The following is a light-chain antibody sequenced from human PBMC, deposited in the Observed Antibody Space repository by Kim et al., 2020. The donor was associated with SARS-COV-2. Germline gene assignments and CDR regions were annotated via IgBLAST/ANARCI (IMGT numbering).Light chain of an antibody. Sequence: SSELTQDPAVSVALGQTVRITCQGDSLRSYYASWYQQKPGQAPVLVIYGKNNRPSGIPDRFSGSSSGNTASLTITGAQAEDEAYYYCNSRDSSGNPYVVFGGGTKLTVL. V-gene: IGLV3-19*01. J-gene: IGLJ2*01. CDR3: NSRDSSGNPYVV. CDR1: SLRSYY. CDR2: GKN.